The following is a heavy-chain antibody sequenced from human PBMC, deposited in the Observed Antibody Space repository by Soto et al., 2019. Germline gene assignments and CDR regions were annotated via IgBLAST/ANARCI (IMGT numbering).Heavy chain of an antibody. V-gene: IGHV1-69*12. CDR3: ARGSGGSSYYYYGMDV. Sequence: QVQLVQSGAEVKKPGSSVKVSCKASGGTFSSYAINWVRQAPGQGLEWMGGIIHIFGTANYAQKFQGRVTITADESTSTAYMELSRQRSEDTAVYYCARGSGGSSYYYYGMDVWGQGTTVTVSS. D-gene: IGHD2-15*01. J-gene: IGHJ6*02. CDR1: GGTFSSYA. CDR2: IIHIFGTA.